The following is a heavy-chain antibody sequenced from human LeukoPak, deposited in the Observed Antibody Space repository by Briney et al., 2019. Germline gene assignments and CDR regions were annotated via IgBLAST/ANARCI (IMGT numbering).Heavy chain of an antibody. CDR2: INPNSGGT. CDR3: VSSSPSSSWSKTNYYYYGMDV. Sequence: ASVKVSCKASGYTFTGYYMHWVRQAPGQGLEWMGWINPNSGGTNYAQKFQGRVTMTRDTSISTAYMELSRLRSDDTAVHYCVSSSPSSSWSKTNYYYYGMDVWGQGTTVTVSS. J-gene: IGHJ6*02. V-gene: IGHV1-2*02. CDR1: GYTFTGYY. D-gene: IGHD6-13*01.